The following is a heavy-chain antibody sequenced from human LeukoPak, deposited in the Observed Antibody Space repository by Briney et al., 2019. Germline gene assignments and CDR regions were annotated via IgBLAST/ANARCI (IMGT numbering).Heavy chain of an antibody. CDR2: IRYDGSNK. Sequence: PGGSLRLSCAASGFTFSSYGMHWVRQAPGKGLEWVAFIRYDGSNKYYADSVKGRFTISRDNSKNTLYLQMNSLRAEDTAVYYCAKATGGSYYYSIDYWGQGTLVTVSS. J-gene: IGHJ4*02. CDR1: GFTFSSYG. CDR3: AKATGGSYYYSIDY. V-gene: IGHV3-30*02. D-gene: IGHD1-26*01.